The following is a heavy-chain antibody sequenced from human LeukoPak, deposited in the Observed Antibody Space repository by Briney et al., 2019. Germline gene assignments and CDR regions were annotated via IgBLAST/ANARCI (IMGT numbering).Heavy chain of an antibody. CDR2: IIPIFGTA. D-gene: IGHD3-22*01. J-gene: IGHJ4*02. Sequence: AASVKVSCKASGGTFSSYAISWVRQAPGQGLEWMGGIIPIFGTANYAQKFQGRVTITTDESTSTAYMELGSLRSEDTAVYYCARSYYDSSGFDYWGQGTLVTVSS. CDR3: ARSYYDSSGFDY. V-gene: IGHV1-69*05. CDR1: GGTFSSYA.